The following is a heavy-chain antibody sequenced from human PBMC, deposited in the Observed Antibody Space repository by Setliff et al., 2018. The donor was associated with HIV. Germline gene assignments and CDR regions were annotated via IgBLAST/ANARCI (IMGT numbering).Heavy chain of an antibody. J-gene: IGHJ4*02. CDR2: IYHSGNT. D-gene: IGHD1-26*01. Sequence: PSETLSLTCTVSGGSISGYFWNWIRQPPGKGLEWIGYIYHSGNTNYNPSLESRVSISVDTSKNQFSLKLRYVTAADTAVYYCARGDTRNYYGGDYFDYWGQGSLVTVSS. CDR1: GGSISGYF. CDR3: ARGDTRNYYGGDYFDY. V-gene: IGHV4-59*01.